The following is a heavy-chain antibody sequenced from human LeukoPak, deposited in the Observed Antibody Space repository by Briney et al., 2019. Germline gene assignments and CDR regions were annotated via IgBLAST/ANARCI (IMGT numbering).Heavy chain of an antibody. Sequence: PSETLSLTCTVSGGSISSYYWSWLRQPAGKGLGWIGRIYTSGSTNYNPSLKSRVTMSVDTSKNQFSLKLSSVTAADTAVYYCARDSSGWSLDYWGQGTLVTVSS. V-gene: IGHV4-4*07. CDR2: IYTSGST. CDR3: ARDSSGWSLDY. J-gene: IGHJ4*02. D-gene: IGHD6-19*01. CDR1: GGSISSYY.